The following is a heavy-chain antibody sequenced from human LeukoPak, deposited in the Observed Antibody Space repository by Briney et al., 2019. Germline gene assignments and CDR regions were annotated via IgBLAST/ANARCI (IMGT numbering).Heavy chain of an antibody. V-gene: IGHV3-23*01. CDR3: AKDKKPHYDILTGYYDYYYYMDV. J-gene: IGHJ6*03. D-gene: IGHD3-9*01. CDR2: ISGSSGST. Sequence: GGSLRLSCAASGFTFSSYAMSWVRQAPGKGLEWVSAISGSSGSTYYADSVKGRFTISRDNSKNTLYLQMNSLRAEDTAVYYYAKDKKPHYDILTGYYDYYYYMDVWGKGTTVTVSS. CDR1: GFTFSSYA.